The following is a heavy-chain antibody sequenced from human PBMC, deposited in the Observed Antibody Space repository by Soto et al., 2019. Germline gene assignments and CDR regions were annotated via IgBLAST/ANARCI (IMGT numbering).Heavy chain of an antibody. CDR3: ARDRWELQSYYYGMDV. D-gene: IGHD1-26*01. V-gene: IGHV6-1*01. Sequence: QVQLQPSGPGLVKPSQTLSLTCAISGDSVSSNSSAWNWIRQSPSRGLEWLGRTYYRSKWYNDYAVSVKRRITINPDTSKNQFSLQLNSVTPEGTAVYYCARDRWELQSYYYGMDVWGQGTTVTVSS. CDR2: TYYRSKWYN. CDR1: GDSVSSNSSA. J-gene: IGHJ6*02.